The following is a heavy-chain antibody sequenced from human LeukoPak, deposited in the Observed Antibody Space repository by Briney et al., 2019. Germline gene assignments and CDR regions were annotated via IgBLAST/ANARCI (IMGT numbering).Heavy chain of an antibody. CDR2: ISGSGGST. CDR1: GFTFSSFA. V-gene: IGHV3-23*01. Sequence: GGSLRLSCAASGFTFSSFAMTWVRQAPGKGLEWVSAISGSGGSTYYADSVKGRFTISRDNSKNTLYLQMNSLRAEDTAVYYCAKDLVAAAAGHYFDYWGQGTLVTVSS. D-gene: IGHD6-13*01. J-gene: IGHJ4*02. CDR3: AKDLVAAAAGHYFDY.